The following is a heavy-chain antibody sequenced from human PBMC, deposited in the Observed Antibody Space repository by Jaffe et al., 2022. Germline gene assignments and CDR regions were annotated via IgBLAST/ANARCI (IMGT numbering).Heavy chain of an antibody. CDR3: ARDRFYYGSGSYLNTFDY. Sequence: QVQLVQSGAEVKKPGASVKVSCKASGYTFTGYYMHWVRQAPGQGLEWMGRINPNSGGTNYAQKFQGRVTMTRDTSISTAYMELSRLRSDDTAVYYCARDRFYYGSGSYLNTFDYWGQGTLVTVSS. D-gene: IGHD3-10*01. V-gene: IGHV1-2*06. CDR1: GYTFTGYY. J-gene: IGHJ4*02. CDR2: INPNSGGT.